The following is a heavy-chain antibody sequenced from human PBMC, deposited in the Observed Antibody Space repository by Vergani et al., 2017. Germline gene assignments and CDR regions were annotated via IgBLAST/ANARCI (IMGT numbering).Heavy chain of an antibody. CDR1: GFTFSSYG. CDR3: ARRLRRNNWFDP. CDR2: IWYDGSNK. D-gene: IGHD2-8*01. J-gene: IGHJ5*02. V-gene: IGHV3-33*01. Sequence: QVQLVESGGGVVQPGRSLRLSCAASGFTFSSYGMHWVRQAPGKGLEWVAVIWYDGSNKYYADSVKGRFTISRDNSKNTLYLQMNSLRAEDTAVYYCARRLRRNNWFDPWGQGTLVTVSS.